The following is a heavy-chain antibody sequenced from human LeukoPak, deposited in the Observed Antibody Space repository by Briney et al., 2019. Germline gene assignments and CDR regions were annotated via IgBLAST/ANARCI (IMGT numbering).Heavy chain of an antibody. CDR1: GYTFYSYG. CDR3: ARDGHGVRGKAFDI. J-gene: IGHJ3*02. CDR2: ISAYNGNT. Sequence: ASVKVSCKTYGYTFYSYGISWVRQAPGQGLEWMGWISAYNGNTNYAQKLQGRVTMTTDTSTRTAYMELRSLRSDDTAVYYCARDGHGVRGKAFDIWGQGTMVTVSS. V-gene: IGHV1-18*01. D-gene: IGHD3-10*02.